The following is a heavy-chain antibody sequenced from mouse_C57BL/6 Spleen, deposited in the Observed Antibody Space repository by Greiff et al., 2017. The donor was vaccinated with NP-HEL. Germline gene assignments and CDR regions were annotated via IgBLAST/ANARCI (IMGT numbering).Heavy chain of an antibody. Sequence: VQLQQSGPELVKPGASVKIPCKASGYTFTDYNMDWVKQSHGKSLEWIGDINPNNGGTIYNQKFKGKATLTVDKSSSTAYMELRSLTSEDTAVYYCARKAYYSNYVRPFAYWGQGTLVTVSA. D-gene: IGHD2-5*01. CDR1: GYTFTDYN. J-gene: IGHJ3*01. CDR3: ARKAYYSNYVRPFAY. CDR2: INPNNGGT. V-gene: IGHV1-18*01.